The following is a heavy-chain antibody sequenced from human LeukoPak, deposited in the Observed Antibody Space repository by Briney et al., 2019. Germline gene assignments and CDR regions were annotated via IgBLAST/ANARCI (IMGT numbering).Heavy chain of an antibody. V-gene: IGHV3-23*01. CDR1: GFTSTNYA. D-gene: IGHD5-12*01. Sequence: GGSLRLSCAASGFTSTNYAMNWVRQAPGKGLEWVSVLIGSSSSTDYADSVKGRFTISRDNSKNTLFLQMNSLRAEDTAIYYCAKGAYDYIEIGYFDSWGQGTLVTVSS. CDR2: LIGSSSST. J-gene: IGHJ4*02. CDR3: AKGAYDYIEIGYFDS.